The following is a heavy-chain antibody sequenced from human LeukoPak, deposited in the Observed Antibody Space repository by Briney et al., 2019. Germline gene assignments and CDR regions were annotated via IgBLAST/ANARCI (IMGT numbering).Heavy chain of an antibody. CDR3: ARMLADTAMVNWFDP. CDR1: GGSFSGYY. CDR2: INHSGST. V-gene: IGHV4-34*01. Sequence: PSETLSLTCAVYGGSFSGYYWGWIRQPPGKGLEWIGEINHSGSTNYNPSLKSRVTISVDTSKNQFSLKLSSVTAADTAVYYCARMLADTAMVNWFDPWGQGTLVTVSS. J-gene: IGHJ5*02. D-gene: IGHD5-18*01.